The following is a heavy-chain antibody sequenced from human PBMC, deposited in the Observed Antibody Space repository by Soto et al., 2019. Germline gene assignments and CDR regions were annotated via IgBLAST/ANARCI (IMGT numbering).Heavy chain of an antibody. CDR1: GGSISSGGYY. Sequence: QVQLQESGPGLVKPSQTLSLTCTVSGGSISSGGYYWSWIRQHPGKGLEWIGYIYYSGSTYYNPSLKSRVTMPVDTSKNQCSLKLSCVTDADTAVYYCARSADWGSSPSRFDPWGQGTLVNVSS. CDR3: ARSADWGSSPSRFDP. D-gene: IGHD7-27*01. CDR2: IYYSGST. V-gene: IGHV4-31*03. J-gene: IGHJ5*02.